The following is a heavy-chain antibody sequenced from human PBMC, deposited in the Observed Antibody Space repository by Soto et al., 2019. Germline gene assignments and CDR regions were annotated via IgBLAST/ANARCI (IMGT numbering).Heavy chain of an antibody. Sequence: EVRLLESGGGLVQPGGSLRLSCAASGFTFSTYAMSWVRQAPGKGLEWVSVISGSGASTYYADSVKGRFTISRDNSENTLYLQMNSLRAEDTAIYYCARPTVVVVASKPRWFDPWGRGTLVTVSS. V-gene: IGHV3-23*01. CDR3: ARPTVVVVASKPRWFDP. D-gene: IGHD2-15*01. CDR2: ISGSGAST. CDR1: GFTFSTYA. J-gene: IGHJ5*02.